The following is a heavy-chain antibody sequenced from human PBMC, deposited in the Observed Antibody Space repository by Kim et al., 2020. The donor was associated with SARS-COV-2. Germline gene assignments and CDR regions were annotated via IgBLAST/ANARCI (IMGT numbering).Heavy chain of an antibody. V-gene: IGHV1-3*01. CDR3: ARGFCNDVNCFNWFDP. CDR2: INAANGNT. Sequence: ASVKVSCKASGNIFNRYVMHWVRQAPGQSLEWMGWINAANGNTKYSQKFQGRVTITWDTSARTAYMELSSLTSEDTAVYYCARGFCNDVNCFNWFDPWGQGTLVTVSS. J-gene: IGHJ5*02. CDR1: GNIFNRYV. D-gene: IGHD2-15*01.